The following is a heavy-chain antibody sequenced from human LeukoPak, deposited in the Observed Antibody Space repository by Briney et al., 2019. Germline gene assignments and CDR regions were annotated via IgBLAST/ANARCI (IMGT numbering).Heavy chain of an antibody. CDR3: ASTTRWDTAMVTPFDY. J-gene: IGHJ4*02. Sequence: GGSLRLSCAASGFTVSSNYMSWVRQAPGKGLEWVSVISGSGGSTYYADSVKGRFTISRDNSKNTLYLQMNSLRAEDTAVYYCASTTRWDTAMVTPFDYWGQGTLVTVSS. CDR2: ISGSGGST. D-gene: IGHD5-18*01. CDR1: GFTVSSNY. V-gene: IGHV3-66*01.